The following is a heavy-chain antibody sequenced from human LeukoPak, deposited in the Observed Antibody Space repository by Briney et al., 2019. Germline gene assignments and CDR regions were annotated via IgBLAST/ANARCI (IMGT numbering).Heavy chain of an antibody. CDR1: GGSFSGYY. CDR2: INHGGST. CDR3: ARSRIVGAQFDP. V-gene: IGHV4-34*01. J-gene: IGHJ5*02. D-gene: IGHD1-26*01. Sequence: SETLSLTCAVSGGSFSGYYWSWIRQPPGKGLEWIGEINHGGSTNYNPSLKSRVTISVDTSKNQFSLKLSSVTAADTAVYYCARSRIVGAQFDPWGQGTLVTVSS.